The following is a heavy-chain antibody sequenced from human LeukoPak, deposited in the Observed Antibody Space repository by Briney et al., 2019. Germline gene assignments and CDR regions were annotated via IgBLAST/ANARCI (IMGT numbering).Heavy chain of an antibody. D-gene: IGHD6-13*01. CDR2: ISSSGSTI. J-gene: IGHJ6*02. CDR1: GFTFSSYE. Sequence: PGGSLRLSCAASGFTFSSYEMNWVRQAPGKGLEWVSYISSSGSTIYYADSVKGRFTISRDNAKNSLYLQMNSLRAEDTAVYYCARALGGSSSWYRNYYYYGMDVWGQGTTVTVSS. CDR3: ARALGGSSSWYRNYYYYGMDV. V-gene: IGHV3-48*03.